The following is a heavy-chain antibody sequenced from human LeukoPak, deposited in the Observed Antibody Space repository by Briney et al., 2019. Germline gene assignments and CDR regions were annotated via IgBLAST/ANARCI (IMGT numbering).Heavy chain of an antibody. Sequence: GASVKVSCKASGYTFTGYYMHWLRQAPGQGLEWMGWINPNSGGTNYAQKFQGRVTITRDTSISTAYMELSRLRSDDTAVYYCARDPYSSGWYNWFDPWGQGTLVTVSS. CDR2: INPNSGGT. J-gene: IGHJ5*02. D-gene: IGHD6-19*01. CDR3: ARDPYSSGWYNWFDP. CDR1: GYTFTGYY. V-gene: IGHV1-2*02.